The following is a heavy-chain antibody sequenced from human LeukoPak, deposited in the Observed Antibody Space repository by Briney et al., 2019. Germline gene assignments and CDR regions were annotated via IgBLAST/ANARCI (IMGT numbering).Heavy chain of an antibody. CDR1: GDSISSGDYY. CDR2: IHYSGNT. V-gene: IGHV4-30-4*01. Sequence: PSQTLSLTCSVSGDSISSGDYYWSWVRQSPGKGLEWIGYIHYSGNTYFSPSLKSRLSISVDTSKNQFSLTLTSVTEADTAVYYCARSWGKSSAFDYWGQGTLVTVSS. CDR3: ARSWGKSSAFDY. J-gene: IGHJ4*02. D-gene: IGHD3-22*01.